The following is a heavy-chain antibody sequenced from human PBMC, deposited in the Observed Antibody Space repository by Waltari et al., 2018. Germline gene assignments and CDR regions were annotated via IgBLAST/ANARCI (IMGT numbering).Heavy chain of an antibody. V-gene: IGHV4-39*01. J-gene: IGHJ3*02. CDR1: GGSISSSSYY. CDR2: IYYIRIT. Sequence: QLQLQESGPGLVKPSETLSLTCTVSGGSISSSSYYWGCIRQPPGKRLECVGSIYYIRITYYNPSPKSRVTISVAPSMYQFSLKLSYVTAADTAVYYCARHPYDVWSGYSDAFAIWGHGTMVSVSS. D-gene: IGHD3-3*01. CDR3: ARHPYDVWSGYSDAFAI.